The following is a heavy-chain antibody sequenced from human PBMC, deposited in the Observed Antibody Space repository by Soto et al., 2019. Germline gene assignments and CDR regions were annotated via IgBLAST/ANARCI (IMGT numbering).Heavy chain of an antibody. V-gene: IGHV3-73*02. CDR1: GFTFSGSA. CDR2: IRSKANNYAT. D-gene: IGHD3-22*01. Sequence: EVQLVESGGALVQPGGSLKLSCAASGFTFSGSAMHWVRQASGEGLEWVGRIRSKANNYATAYAASVKGRFTISRDDSESTAYLQMNSLKTEDSAVYYCTRLGYDSSGPTTGDAFDIWGQGTMVTVSS. CDR3: TRLGYDSSGPTTGDAFDI. J-gene: IGHJ3*02.